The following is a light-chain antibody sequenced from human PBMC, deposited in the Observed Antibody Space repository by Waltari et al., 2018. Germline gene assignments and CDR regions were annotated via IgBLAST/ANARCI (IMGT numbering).Light chain of an antibody. CDR1: SSDVGGYNY. CDR3: CSYAGRNIYV. Sequence: QSALTQPRSVSGSPGQSVDISCSGTSSDVGGYNYVFWYQQHPGKAPKLMIYDVTKRPAGVPDRFSGSKSCNTASLTISGLQADDEADYYCCSYAGRNIYVFGTGTKVTVL. V-gene: IGLV2-11*01. CDR2: DVT. J-gene: IGLJ1*01.